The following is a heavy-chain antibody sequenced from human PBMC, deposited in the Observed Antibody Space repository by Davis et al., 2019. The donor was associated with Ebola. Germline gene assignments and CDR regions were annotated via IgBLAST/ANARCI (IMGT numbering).Heavy chain of an antibody. V-gene: IGHV1-3*01. J-gene: IGHJ5*02. Sequence: AASVKVSCKASGYTFSDYVIHWVRQAPGQRLEWMGWISPATDITHFSQRFQGRVTLTRDTSASIAYLELSSLRSEDTAVYYCAREGRPYYESSENWFDPWGQGTLVTVSS. CDR2: ISPATDIT. CDR3: AREGRPYYESSENWFDP. D-gene: IGHD3-22*01. CDR1: GYTFSDYV.